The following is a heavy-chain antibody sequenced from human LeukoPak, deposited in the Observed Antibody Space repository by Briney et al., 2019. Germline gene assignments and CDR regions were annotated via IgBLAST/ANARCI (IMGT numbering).Heavy chain of an antibody. D-gene: IGHD2-21*02. Sequence: SETLSLTCTVSGGSISSSSYYWGWIRQPPGKGLEWIGSIYYSGSTYYNPSLKSRVTISVDTSKNQFSLKLSSVTAADTAVYYCASCGGDCPRAFGIWGQGTMVTVSS. V-gene: IGHV4-39*01. J-gene: IGHJ3*02. CDR1: GGSISSSSYY. CDR3: ASCGGDCPRAFGI. CDR2: IYYSGST.